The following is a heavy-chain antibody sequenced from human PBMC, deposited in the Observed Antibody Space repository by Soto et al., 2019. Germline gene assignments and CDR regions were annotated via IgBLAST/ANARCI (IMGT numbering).Heavy chain of an antibody. CDR1: GFTFNNYA. Sequence: GGSLRLSCAASGFTFNNYAMHWVRQAPGKGLEWLTVISDDGSNRHYADSVKGRFTISRDSSKNTLYLQMNSLRVDDTAVYYCARGGYCSGGSCYFSSWSDSWGQGTLVTVSS. V-gene: IGHV3-30-3*01. D-gene: IGHD2-15*01. CDR2: ISDDGSNR. CDR3: ARGGYCSGGSCYFSSWSDS. J-gene: IGHJ5*01.